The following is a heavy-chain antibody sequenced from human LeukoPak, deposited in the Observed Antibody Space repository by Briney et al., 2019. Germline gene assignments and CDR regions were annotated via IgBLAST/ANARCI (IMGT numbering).Heavy chain of an antibody. CDR1: GFTFSSHE. D-gene: IGHD3-22*01. V-gene: IGHV3-48*03. CDR3: ARDGSRDYYYDSSGSHGY. CDR2: ISSSGSTI. Sequence: PGGSLRLFCAASGFTFSSHEMNWVRQAPGKGLEWVSYISSSGSTIYYADSVKGRFTISRDNAKNSLYLQMNSLRAEDTAVYYCARDGSRDYYYDSSGSHGYWGQGTLVTVSS. J-gene: IGHJ4*02.